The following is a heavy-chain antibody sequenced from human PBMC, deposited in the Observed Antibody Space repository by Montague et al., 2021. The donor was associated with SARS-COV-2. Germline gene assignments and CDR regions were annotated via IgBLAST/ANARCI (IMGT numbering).Heavy chain of an antibody. Sequence: CAISGDSVSGVSLSWEWLTQSLQSRLEWLGRTYFRSRWFDHYEVSMKGRISIKADTSKNQFSLQLDSVTPEDTAVYYCARGDGLGPYTGYAFDIWGQGTLVTVSS. CDR3: ARGDGLGPYTGYAFDI. CDR2: TYFRSRWFD. J-gene: IGHJ3*02. D-gene: IGHD3-16*01. CDR1: GDSVSGVSLS. V-gene: IGHV6-1*01.